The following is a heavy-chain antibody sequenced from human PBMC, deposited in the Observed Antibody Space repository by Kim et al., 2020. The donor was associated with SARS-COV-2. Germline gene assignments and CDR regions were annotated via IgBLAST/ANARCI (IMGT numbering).Heavy chain of an antibody. CDR1: GFTFSSYG. Sequence: GGSLRLSCAASGFTFSSYGMHWVRQAPGKGLEWVAVISYDGSNKYYADSVKGRFTISRDNSKNTLYLQMNSLRAEDTAVYYCAKAAVLYYYYGMDVWGQGTTVTVSS. J-gene: IGHJ6*02. D-gene: IGHD1-1*01. CDR3: AKAAVLYYYYGMDV. V-gene: IGHV3-30*18. CDR2: ISYDGSNK.